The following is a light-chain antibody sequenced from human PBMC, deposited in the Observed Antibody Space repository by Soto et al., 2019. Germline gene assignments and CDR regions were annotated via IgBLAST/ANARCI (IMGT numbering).Light chain of an antibody. V-gene: IGKV3-20*01. CDR2: GAS. CDR3: QQYTYSPWT. J-gene: IGKJ1*01. Sequence: EVVLTQSPGTLSLSPGERATLSCRARQSVSSGYLGWYQQKPGQAPRLLIYGASSRATGIPDRFSGSGSGTDFTLPISRLEPEDFAVYFCQQYTYSPWTFGQGTKVEIK. CDR1: QSVSSGY.